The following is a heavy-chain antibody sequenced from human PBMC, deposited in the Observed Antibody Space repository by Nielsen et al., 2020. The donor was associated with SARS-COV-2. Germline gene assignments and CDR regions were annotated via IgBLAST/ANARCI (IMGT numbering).Heavy chain of an antibody. CDR2: ISDSGDSA. V-gene: IGHV3-23*01. D-gene: IGHD2-21*02. Sequence: GESLKISCAASGFTFSSYAMNWVRQAPGKGLEWVSVISDSGDSAYYADSVKGRFTISRDNSKNTVYLQMNSLRAEDTAVYYCAKENCGGDDCWVDYWGQGTLVTVSS. J-gene: IGHJ4*02. CDR1: GFTFSSYA. CDR3: AKENCGGDDCWVDY.